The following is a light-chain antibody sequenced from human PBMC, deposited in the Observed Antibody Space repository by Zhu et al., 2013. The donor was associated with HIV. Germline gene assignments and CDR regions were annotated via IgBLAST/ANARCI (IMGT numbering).Light chain of an antibody. CDR3: CSYSYSGTLV. V-gene: IGLV2-18*02. Sequence: QSALAQPPSASGSPGQSVTISCIGTNNDIGYYNMVSWYQQHPGRPPKVIIYDVTKRPSGVPPRFSASKSGTTASLTISGLQAEDEADFFCCSYSYSGTLVFGGGTKLTVL. J-gene: IGLJ2*01. CDR2: DVT. CDR1: NNDIGYYNM.